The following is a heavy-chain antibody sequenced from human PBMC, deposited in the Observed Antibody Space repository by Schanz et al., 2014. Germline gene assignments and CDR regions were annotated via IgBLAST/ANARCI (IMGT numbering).Heavy chain of an antibody. J-gene: IGHJ4*02. V-gene: IGHV3-30*18. Sequence: QVHLVESGGGVVQPGGSLRLSCAASGFTFSFSGMQWVRQAPGKGLEWVALISHDGSNKNSADSVKGRFTISRDNSKNTLYLQMNSLRGDDTAIYYCVKGGTNTLDSWGQGTLVTVSS. CDR2: ISHDGSNK. CDR3: VKGGTNTLDS. CDR1: GFTFSFSG.